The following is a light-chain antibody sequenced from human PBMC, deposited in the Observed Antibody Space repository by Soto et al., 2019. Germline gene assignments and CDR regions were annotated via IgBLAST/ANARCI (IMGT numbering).Light chain of an antibody. CDR1: QSVSSY. V-gene: IGKV3-11*01. CDR3: QQYGNSPIT. J-gene: IGKJ5*01. CDR2: DAS. Sequence: EIVLTQSPATLSLSPGERATLSCRASQSVSSYLAWYQQKPGQAPRLLIYDASNRATGIPARFGGSGSGTDFTLTISSLEPEDFAVYYCQQYGNSPITFGQGTRLEIK.